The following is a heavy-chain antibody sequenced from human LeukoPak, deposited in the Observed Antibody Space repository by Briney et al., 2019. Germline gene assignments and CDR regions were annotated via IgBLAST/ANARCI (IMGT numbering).Heavy chain of an antibody. V-gene: IGHV3-30*18. CDR2: ISYDGSNK. Sequence: GGSLRLSCAASGFTFSSYGMHWVRQAPGKGLEWVAVISYDGSNKYFADSVKGRFTISRDNSKNTLYLQMNSLRAEDTAVYYCAKGQISEYAYQLIFDYWGQGTLVAVSS. J-gene: IGHJ4*02. CDR1: GFTFSSYG. D-gene: IGHD2-2*01. CDR3: AKGQISEYAYQLIFDY.